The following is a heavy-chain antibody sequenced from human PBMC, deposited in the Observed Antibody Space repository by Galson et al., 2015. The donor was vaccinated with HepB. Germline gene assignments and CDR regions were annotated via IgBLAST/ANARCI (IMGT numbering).Heavy chain of an antibody. D-gene: IGHD3-10*01. Sequence: SLRLSCAASGFTFGDYYMTWIRQAPGKGLEWVSFISSTSSYTNYAASVKGRFTISRDNARNLVYLQMNSLKAEDTAVYYCARAFYYGSGSYSGSDYWGQGTLVTASS. V-gene: IGHV3-11*06. CDR3: ARAFYYGSGSYSGSDY. J-gene: IGHJ4*02. CDR2: ISSTSSYT. CDR1: GFTFGDYY.